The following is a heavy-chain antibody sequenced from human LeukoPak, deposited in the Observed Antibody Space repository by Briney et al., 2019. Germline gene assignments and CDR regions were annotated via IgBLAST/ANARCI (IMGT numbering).Heavy chain of an antibody. V-gene: IGHV4-39*07. Sequence: NSSETLSLTCTVSGVSISSSNSYWGWIRQPPGKGLEWIGSIYYSGNTYYNASLKSQVSISIDTSKNQFSLKLSSVTAADTAVYYCARVHWLLGVDAFDIWGQGTMVTVSS. CDR1: GVSISSSNSY. CDR3: ARVHWLLGVDAFDI. J-gene: IGHJ3*02. D-gene: IGHD1-26*01. CDR2: IYYSGNT.